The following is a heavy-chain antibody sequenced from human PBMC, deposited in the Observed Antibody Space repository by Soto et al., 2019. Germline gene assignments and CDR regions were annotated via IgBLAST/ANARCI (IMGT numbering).Heavy chain of an antibody. CDR1: GFSFGSYA. V-gene: IGHV3-23*01. CDR2: SSGSDGKT. Sequence: GGSLRLSCAASGFSFGSYALSWVRQAPGKGLEWVSTSSGSDGKTFYADSVKGRFSISRDTSQNTLYLQMNSLRADDTAIYYCARLSYLDYWGQGTRVTVSS. J-gene: IGHJ4*02. CDR3: ARLSYLDY.